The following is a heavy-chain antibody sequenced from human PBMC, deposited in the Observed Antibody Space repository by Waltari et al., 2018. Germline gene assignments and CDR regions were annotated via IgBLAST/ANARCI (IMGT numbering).Heavy chain of an antibody. CDR3: ARDRGDWGLH. J-gene: IGHJ4*02. V-gene: IGHV3-48*04. Sequence: EVQLVESGGGLVQPGGSLRLSCAASGFTFSSYSMNWVRQAPGKGREWVSYISSSSSTIYYADSVKGRFTISRDNAKNSLYLQMNSLRAEDTAVYYCARDRGDWGLHWGQGTLVTVSS. D-gene: IGHD7-27*01. CDR2: ISSSSSTI. CDR1: GFTFSSYS.